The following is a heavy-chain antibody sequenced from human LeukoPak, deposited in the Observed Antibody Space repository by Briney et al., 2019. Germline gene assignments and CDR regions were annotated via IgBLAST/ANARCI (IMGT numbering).Heavy chain of an antibody. CDR2: IYSGGST. V-gene: IGHV3-53*01. Sequence: GGSLRLSCAASGFTVSSNYMSWVRQAPGKGLEWVSVIYSGGSTYYADSVKGRFTISRDNSKNTLFLQMNSLRAEDTAVYYCARAGGIAVAGPPHYFDYWGQGTLVTVSS. CDR3: ARAGGIAVAGPPHYFDY. CDR1: GFTVSSNY. J-gene: IGHJ4*02. D-gene: IGHD6-19*01.